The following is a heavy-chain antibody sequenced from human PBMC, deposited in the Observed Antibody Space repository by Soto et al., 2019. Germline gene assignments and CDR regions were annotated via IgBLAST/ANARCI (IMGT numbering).Heavy chain of an antibody. CDR3: ARSSYKDSSGNYLDY. D-gene: IGHD3-22*01. Sequence: GGSLRLSCAASGFTFSNAWMSWVRQAPGKGLEWVGRIKSKTDGGTTDYAAPVKGRFTISRDVSKNSLYLQMNSLKTEDTAVYYCARSSYKDSSGNYLDYWGQGTLVTVSS. CDR2: IKSKTDGGTT. J-gene: IGHJ4*02. V-gene: IGHV3-15*01. CDR1: GFTFSNAW.